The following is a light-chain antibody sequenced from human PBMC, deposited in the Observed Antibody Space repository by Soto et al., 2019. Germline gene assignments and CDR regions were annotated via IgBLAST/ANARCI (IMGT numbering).Light chain of an antibody. CDR2: DVS. Sequence: QSVLTQPASVSGSPGQSITISCTGTSSDVGGYNYVSWYQQHPGKAPKLMIYDVSNRPSGVSNRFSGSKSGNTASLTISGLQAEDEDDYYCSSYTSSNPVVFGGGTKLTVL. CDR3: SSYTSSNPVV. CDR1: SSDVGGYNY. V-gene: IGLV2-14*03. J-gene: IGLJ2*01.